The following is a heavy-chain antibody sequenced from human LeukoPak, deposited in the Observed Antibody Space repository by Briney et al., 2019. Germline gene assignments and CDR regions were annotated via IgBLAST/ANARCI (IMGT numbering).Heavy chain of an antibody. CDR2: INHSGST. CDR1: GGSFSGYY. V-gene: IGHV4-34*01. D-gene: IGHD3-10*01. CDR3: ARLVYYGSGSYYYFDY. Sequence: PSETLSLTCAVYGGSFSGYYWSWIRQPPGKGLEWIGEINHSGSTNYNPSLKSRVTISVDTSKNQFSLKLSPVTAADTAVYYCARLVYYGSGSYYYFDYWGQGTLVTVSS. J-gene: IGHJ4*02.